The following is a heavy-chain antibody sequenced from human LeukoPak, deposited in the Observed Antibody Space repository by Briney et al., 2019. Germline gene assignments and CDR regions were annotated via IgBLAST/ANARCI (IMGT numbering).Heavy chain of an antibody. J-gene: IGHJ4*02. Sequence: GESLKIPCKGSGYSFPSYWIGGVGQLPGKGLEWMGIIYPGDSDTRYSPYFQGQVTISADKSISTAYLQWSSPKASDTAMYYCARPGVAAGGYFDYGGERTLVTVPS. CDR2: IYPGDSDT. CDR3: ARPGVAAGGYFDY. V-gene: IGHV5-51*01. D-gene: IGHD6-13*01. CDR1: GYSFPSYW.